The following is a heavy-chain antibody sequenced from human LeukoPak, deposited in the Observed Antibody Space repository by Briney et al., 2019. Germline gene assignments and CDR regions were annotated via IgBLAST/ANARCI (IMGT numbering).Heavy chain of an antibody. Sequence: GGSLRLSCAASGFTFSSHSMAWVRQAPGKGLEWVSAIRGSGDTALYADSVKGRFTIPRDSFKNIVYLEMNSLRAEDTATYYCAKVTWESRPPDCNSWGPGTLVTVSS. V-gene: IGHV3-23*01. CDR2: IRGSGDTA. D-gene: IGHD6-6*01. CDR3: AKVTWESRPPDCNS. J-gene: IGHJ4*02. CDR1: GFTFSSHS.